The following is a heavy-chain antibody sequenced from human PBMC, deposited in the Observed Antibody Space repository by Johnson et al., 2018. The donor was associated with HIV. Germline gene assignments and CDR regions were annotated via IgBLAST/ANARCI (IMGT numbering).Heavy chain of an antibody. CDR1: GFTFDDYG. V-gene: IGHV3-20*04. CDR2: INWNGGST. CDR3: SRALRVVVVAATFDAFDI. D-gene: IGHD2-15*01. J-gene: IGHJ3*02. Sequence: VQLVESGGGVVRPGGSLRLSCAASGFTFDDYGMSWVRQAPGKGLEWVSGINWNGGSTGYADSVKGRFTISRDNAKNSLYLQMNSLRAEDTALYYCSRALRVVVVAATFDAFDIWGQGTMVTVSS.